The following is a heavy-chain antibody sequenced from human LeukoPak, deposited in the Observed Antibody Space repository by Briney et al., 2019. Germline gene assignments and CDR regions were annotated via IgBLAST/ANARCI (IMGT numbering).Heavy chain of an antibody. V-gene: IGHV4-38-2*01. CDR1: GFTFSGYY. J-gene: IGHJ5*02. Sequence: SGGSLRLSCAASGFTFSGYYMSWIRQAPGKGLEWIGSIYYSGSTYYNPSLKSRVTISVDTSKNQFSLKLSSVLAAATAVDYCAGHIARRQQELMKRFEPWGQGTLVTVSS. D-gene: IGHD6-13*01. CDR3: AGHIARRQQELMKRFEP. CDR2: IYYSGST.